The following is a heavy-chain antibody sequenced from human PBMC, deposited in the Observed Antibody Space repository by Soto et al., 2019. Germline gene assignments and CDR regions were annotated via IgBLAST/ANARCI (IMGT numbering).Heavy chain of an antibody. CDR1: GFTFSSYA. J-gene: IGHJ3*01. V-gene: IGHV3-23*01. Sequence: PGGSLRLSCAASGFTFSSYAMSWFRQAPGKGLEWVSAISGSGGGTYYADSVKGRFTISRDDSKNTLYLRMNSLRAEDTAVYYCAKDHGGHQWLAIYDAFDVWGQGKMVPVSS. CDR2: ISGSGGGT. D-gene: IGHD6-19*01. CDR3: AKDHGGHQWLAIYDAFDV.